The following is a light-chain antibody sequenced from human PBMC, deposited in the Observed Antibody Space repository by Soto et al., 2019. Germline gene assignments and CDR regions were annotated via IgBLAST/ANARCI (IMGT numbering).Light chain of an antibody. CDR1: QSVSSN. CDR3: QQYHNWPLT. V-gene: IGKV3-15*01. J-gene: IGKJ4*01. Sequence: EIVMTQSPATLSVSPGERATLSCWASQSVSSNLAWYQQKPGQAPRLLIHSATTRATGVPARFSGSGSGTEFTLTISSLQSEDSAVYHCQQYHNWPLTSGGGTKVEIK. CDR2: SAT.